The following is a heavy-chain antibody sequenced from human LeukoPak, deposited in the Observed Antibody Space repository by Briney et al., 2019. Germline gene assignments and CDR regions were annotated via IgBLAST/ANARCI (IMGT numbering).Heavy chain of an antibody. Sequence: SETLSLTCTVSGGSINGYFCTWLRRSAGAGLECIGRIHTSGTTYYNPSLKSRVSMSVDTSNNKFSLRLNSVTAADTAVYYCARDPAGHGRYFDYWGQGALVTVSS. D-gene: IGHD1-14*01. CDR1: GGSINGYF. V-gene: IGHV4-4*07. J-gene: IGHJ4*02. CDR3: ARDPAGHGRYFDY. CDR2: IHTSGTT.